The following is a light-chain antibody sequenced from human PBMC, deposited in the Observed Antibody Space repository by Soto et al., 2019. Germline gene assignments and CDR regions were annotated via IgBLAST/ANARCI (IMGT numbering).Light chain of an antibody. CDR1: SGDVGRYNL. J-gene: IGLJ1*01. V-gene: IGLV2-23*01. Sequence: QSALTQPPSASGSPGQSVSISCTGTSGDVGRYNLVSWYQQHTAEAPKLLIYEGTQRPSGVSSRFSGSKSGNTASLTISGLQAEDEADYYCCSYASSSSYVFGTGTKVTV. CDR3: CSYASSSSYV. CDR2: EGT.